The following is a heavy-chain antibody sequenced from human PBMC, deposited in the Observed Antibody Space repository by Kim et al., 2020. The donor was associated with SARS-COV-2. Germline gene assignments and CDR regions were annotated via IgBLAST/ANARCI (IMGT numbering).Heavy chain of an antibody. Sequence: GGSLRLSCAASGFTFSNYAMAWVRQAPGKGPEWVSVISGGVSVTYYADSVKGRFTVSRDNSKNTLYLQMNSLRAEDTALYYCAKGGRTSCYSRFHAWDQGTLVTVSS. D-gene: IGHD2-2*01. CDR1: GFTFSNYA. J-gene: IGHJ4*02. V-gene: IGHV3-23*01. CDR3: AKGGRTSCYSRFHA. CDR2: ISGGVSVT.